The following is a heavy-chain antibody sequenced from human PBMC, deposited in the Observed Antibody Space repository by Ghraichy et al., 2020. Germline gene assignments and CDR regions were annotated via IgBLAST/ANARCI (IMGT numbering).Heavy chain of an antibody. D-gene: IGHD2-8*02. V-gene: IGHV3-53*01. CDR2: IYSGGGT. CDR3: ARCPTGGHFDY. CDR1: GFTVSTNY. J-gene: IGHJ4*02. Sequence: GSLRLSCAASGFTVSTNYMNWVRQAPGKGLEWVSVIYSGGGTYYADSVKGRFTISRDSSKNTLYLQMNSLRAEDTAVYYCARCPTGGHFDYWGQGALVTVSS.